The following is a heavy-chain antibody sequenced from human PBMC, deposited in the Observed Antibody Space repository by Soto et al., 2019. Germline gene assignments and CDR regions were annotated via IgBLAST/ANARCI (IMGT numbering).Heavy chain of an antibody. V-gene: IGHV3-23*01. CDR1: GFTFSSCA. CDR3: AKGRSYYYYSGVDF. J-gene: IGHJ6*02. CDR2: IIDSGGST. Sequence: HPGGSLRLSCAASGFTFSSCAMGWVRQAPGKGLEWVSDIIDSGGSTYYADSVKGRFTISRDNSKSTLYLQMNSLRAEDTALYYCAKGRSYYYYSGVDFWGQGTTVTVSS.